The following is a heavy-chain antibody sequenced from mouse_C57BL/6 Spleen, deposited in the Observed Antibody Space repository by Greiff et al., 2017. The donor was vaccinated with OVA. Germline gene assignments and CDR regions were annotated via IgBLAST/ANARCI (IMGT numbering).Heavy chain of an antibody. CDR2: IYPRSGNT. D-gene: IGHD2-2*01. Sequence: QVQLKEPGAELARPGASVKLSCKASGYTFTSYCIRWVKQRPGQGLEWIGEIYPRSGNTYYNEKFKGKATLTVDKSSSTAYMELRSQTSEDSAVYFYFYAYDWDVPEGFDYWGQGTSVTVSS. V-gene: IGHV1-81*01. CDR1: GYTFTSYC. J-gene: IGHJ4*01. CDR3: FYAYDWDVPEGFDY.